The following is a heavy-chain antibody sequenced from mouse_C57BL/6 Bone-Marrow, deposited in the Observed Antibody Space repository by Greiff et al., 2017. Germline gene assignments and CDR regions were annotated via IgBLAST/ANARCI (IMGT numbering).Heavy chain of an antibody. J-gene: IGHJ2*01. CDR2: IDPEIGDT. Sequence: EVKLQESGAELVRPGASVKLSCTASGFNIKDDYIHWVKQRPEQGLEWIGWIDPEIGDTEYASKFQGKATITSDTSSNTAYLQLSSLTSADTAVYYCSSCDGNYFDFWGQGTPLTVAS. CDR3: SSCDGNYFDF. V-gene: IGHV14-4*01. CDR1: GFNIKDDY. D-gene: IGHD2-3*01.